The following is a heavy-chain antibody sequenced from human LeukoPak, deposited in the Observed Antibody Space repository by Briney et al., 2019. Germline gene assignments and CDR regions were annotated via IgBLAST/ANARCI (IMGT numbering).Heavy chain of an antibody. CDR1: QFTFSRFA. CDR2: INDNGGST. CDR3: AKKLGSSPGDFFDY. J-gene: IGHJ4*02. Sequence: GGSLRLSCEASQFTFSRFAMSWIRQAPGKGLEWVSDINDNGGSTFYADSVKGRFTISRDKSKNTLYLQMNSLRADDTAVYYCAKKLGSSPGDFFDYWGQGTLVTVSS. V-gene: IGHV3-23*01. D-gene: IGHD6-6*01.